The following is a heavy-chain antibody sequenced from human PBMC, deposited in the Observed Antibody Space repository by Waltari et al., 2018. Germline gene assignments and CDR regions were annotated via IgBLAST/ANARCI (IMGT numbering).Heavy chain of an antibody. CDR1: GCSISGGYG. D-gene: IGHD1-7*01. J-gene: IGHJ2*01. CDR2: IYGSSGST. Sequence: QVQLQESGPAVVEHSETLSLTCAVSGCSISGGYGWSWIRQAPRKGLEWIGSIYGSSGSTYYNPSLKSRVTISKDTSKNQFSLKLSSVTAADTAVYYCARVGGLGGSWNFWYFDIWGPGTPITISS. V-gene: IGHV4-38-2*01. CDR3: ARVGGLGGSWNFWYFDI.